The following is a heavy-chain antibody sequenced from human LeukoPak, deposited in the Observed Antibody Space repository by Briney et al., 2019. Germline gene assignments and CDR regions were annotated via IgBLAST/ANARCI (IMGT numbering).Heavy chain of an antibody. J-gene: IGHJ6*03. V-gene: IGHV1-46*01. Sequence: EASVKVSCKASGYTFTKYAMNWVRQAPGQGLEWMGIINPSGGSTSYAQKFQGRVTMTRDMSTSTVYMELSSLRSEDTAVYYCARANDDVLLWFGESHYYMDVWGKGTTVTVSS. CDR1: GYTFTKYA. D-gene: IGHD3-10*01. CDR2: INPSGGST. CDR3: ARANDDVLLWFGESHYYMDV.